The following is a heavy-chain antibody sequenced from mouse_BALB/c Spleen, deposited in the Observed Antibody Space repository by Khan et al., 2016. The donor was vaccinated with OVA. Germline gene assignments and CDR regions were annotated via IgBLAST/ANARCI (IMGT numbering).Heavy chain of an antibody. CDR2: ININTGEP. CDR3: ARGGRRAMDY. Sequence: QVQLQQSGPELKKPGETVKISCKASGYTLTNYGMNWVKQAPGKGLKWMGWININTGEPTYADDFKGRFAFSLETSASTAYLQINNLKNEDTATDFWARGGRRAMDYWGQGTSVTVSS. V-gene: IGHV9-3-1*01. J-gene: IGHJ4*01. D-gene: IGHD3-3*01. CDR1: GYTLTNYG.